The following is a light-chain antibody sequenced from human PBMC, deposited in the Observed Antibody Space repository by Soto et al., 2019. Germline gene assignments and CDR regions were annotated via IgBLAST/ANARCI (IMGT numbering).Light chain of an antibody. J-gene: IGKJ2*01. CDR2: DSS. Sequence: EIVLTQSPATLSLSPGERATLSCRASRDIGNLLYWYQHKSGQAPRLLIYDSSNRASGVPARFSGSGSGTDFTLTISSLAPEDFAVHYFQKRTNWPPHTFGQGTKVEI. V-gene: IGKV3-11*01. CDR1: RDIGNL. CDR3: QKRTNWPPHT.